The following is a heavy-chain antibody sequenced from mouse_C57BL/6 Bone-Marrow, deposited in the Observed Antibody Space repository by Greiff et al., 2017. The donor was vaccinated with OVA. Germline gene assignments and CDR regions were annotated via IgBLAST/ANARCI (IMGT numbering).Heavy chain of an antibody. CDR2: IYPGSGST. Sequence: QVQLKQPGAELVKPGASVKMSCKASGYTFTSYWITWVKQRPGQGLEWIGDIYPGSGSTNYNEKFKSKATLTVDTSSSTAYMQLSSLTSEDSAVYYCATLIYYGNYWYFDVWGTGTTVTVSS. J-gene: IGHJ1*03. CDR3: ATLIYYGNYWYFDV. CDR1: GYTFTSYW. D-gene: IGHD2-1*01. V-gene: IGHV1-55*01.